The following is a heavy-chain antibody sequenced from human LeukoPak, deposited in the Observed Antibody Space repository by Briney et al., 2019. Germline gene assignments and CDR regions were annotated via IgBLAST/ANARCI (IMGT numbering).Heavy chain of an antibody. CDR1: GGSISSYY. CDR3: ARLVYSSDWYNWFDP. Sequence: SETLSLTCTVSGGSISSYYWSWIRQPPGKGLEWIGYIYYSGSTNYNPSLKSRVTISVDTSKNQFSLKLSSVTAADTAVYYCARLVYSSDWYNWFDPWGQGTLVTVSS. D-gene: IGHD6-19*01. V-gene: IGHV4-59*01. J-gene: IGHJ5*02. CDR2: IYYSGST.